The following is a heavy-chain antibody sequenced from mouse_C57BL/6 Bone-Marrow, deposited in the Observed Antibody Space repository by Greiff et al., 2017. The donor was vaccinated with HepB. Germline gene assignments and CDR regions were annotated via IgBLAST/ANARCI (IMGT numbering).Heavy chain of an antibody. CDR3: ARSREYFDV. CDR1: GFTFSDYG. CDR2: ISSGSSTI. Sequence: EVMLVESGGGLVKPGGSLKLSCAASGFTFSDYGMHWVRQAPEKGLEWVAYISSGSSTIYYADTVKGRFTISRDNAKNTLFLQMTSLRSEDTAMYYCARSREYFDVWGTGTTVTVSS. V-gene: IGHV5-17*01. J-gene: IGHJ1*03.